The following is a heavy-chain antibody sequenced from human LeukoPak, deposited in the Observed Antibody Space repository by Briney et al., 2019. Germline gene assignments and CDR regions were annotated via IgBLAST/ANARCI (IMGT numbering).Heavy chain of an antibody. J-gene: IGHJ4*02. CDR2: INAGNGNT. V-gene: IGHV1-3*01. CDR3: ARGHVLLWFGDLDY. D-gene: IGHD3-10*01. CDR1: GYTFTSYA. Sequence: ASVKVSCKASGYTFTSYAMHWVRQAPGQRLEWMGWINAGNGNTKYSQKFQGRVTITRDTSASTAYMELSSLRSEDTAVYYCARGHVLLWFGDLDYWGQGTLVTVSS.